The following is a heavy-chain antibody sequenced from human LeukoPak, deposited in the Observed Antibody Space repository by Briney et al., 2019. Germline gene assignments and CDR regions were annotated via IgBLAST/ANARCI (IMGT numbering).Heavy chain of an antibody. CDR2: IRYDGSNK. V-gene: IGHV3-30*02. J-gene: IGHJ4*02. D-gene: IGHD1-26*01. Sequence: GGSLRLSCAASGFTFSSYGMHWVRQAPGKGLEWAAFIRYDGSNKYYADSVKGRFTISRDNSKNTLYLQMNSLRAEDTAVYYCAKVAYSGSYLPLGYWGQGTLVTVSS. CDR1: GFTFSSYG. CDR3: AKVAYSGSYLPLGY.